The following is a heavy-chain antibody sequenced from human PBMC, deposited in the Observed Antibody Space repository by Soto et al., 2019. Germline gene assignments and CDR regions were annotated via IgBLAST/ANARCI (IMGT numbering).Heavy chain of an antibody. Sequence: QVQLQESGPGLVKPSQTLSLTCTVSGGSISSGGYYWSWIRQHPGKGLEWIGYIYYSGSTYYNPSLKSRVTISVDTSKNQFSLKLSSVTAADTAVYYCARVIRMVRGVIIAFDIWGQGTMVTVSS. V-gene: IGHV4-31*03. CDR3: ARVIRMVRGVIIAFDI. CDR2: IYYSGST. J-gene: IGHJ3*02. D-gene: IGHD3-10*01. CDR1: GGSISSGGYY.